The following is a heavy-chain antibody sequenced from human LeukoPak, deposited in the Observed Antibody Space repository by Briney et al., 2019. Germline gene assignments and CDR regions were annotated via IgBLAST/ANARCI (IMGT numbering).Heavy chain of an antibody. CDR3: ARERITYYDILTAPGL. CDR2: IYTSGST. J-gene: IGHJ2*01. Sequence: SETLSLTCTVSGGSISSGSYYWSWIRQPAGRGLEWIGRIYTSGSTNYNPSLKSRVTISVDTSKNQFSLKLSSVTAADTAVYYCARERITYYDILTAPGLWGRGTLVTVSS. D-gene: IGHD3-9*01. CDR1: GGSISSGSYY. V-gene: IGHV4-61*02.